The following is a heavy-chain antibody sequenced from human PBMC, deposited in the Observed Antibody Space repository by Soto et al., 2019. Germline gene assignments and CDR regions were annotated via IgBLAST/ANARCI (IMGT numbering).Heavy chain of an antibody. CDR3: ARIYSRYDRNFDY. CDR2: INHSGST. CDR1: GGSFSGYY. Sequence: SETLSLTCAVYGGSFSGYYWSWIRQPPGKGLEWIGEINHSGSTNYNPSLKSRVTISVDTSKNQFSLKLSSVTAADTAVYYCARIYSRYDRNFDYWGQGTLVTVSS. J-gene: IGHJ4*02. V-gene: IGHV4-34*01. D-gene: IGHD5-12*01.